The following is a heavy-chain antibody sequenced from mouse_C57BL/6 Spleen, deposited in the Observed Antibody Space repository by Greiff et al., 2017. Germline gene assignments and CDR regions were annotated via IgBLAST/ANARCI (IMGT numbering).Heavy chain of an antibody. D-gene: IGHD1-1*01. CDR2: ISSGSSTI. Sequence: EVQRVESGGGLVKPGGSLKLSCAASGFTFSDYGMHWVRQAPEKGLEWVAYISSGSSTIYYADTVKGRFTISRDNAKNTLFLQMTSLRSEDTAMYYCAITTVVAPYYYAMDYWGQGTSVTVSS. V-gene: IGHV5-17*01. J-gene: IGHJ4*01. CDR3: AITTVVAPYYYAMDY. CDR1: GFTFSDYG.